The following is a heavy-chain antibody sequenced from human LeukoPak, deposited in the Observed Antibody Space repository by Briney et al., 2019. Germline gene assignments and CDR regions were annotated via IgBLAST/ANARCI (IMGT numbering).Heavy chain of an antibody. CDR3: ARGGGGWYSMDY. CDR1: GFSFDDYG. V-gene: IGHV3-20*04. J-gene: IGHJ4*02. CDR2: INWNGANT. Sequence: GGSLRLSCAASGFSFDDYGVTWVRQAPGKGLEWVSVINWNGANTGYADSVKGRFTISRDNAKNSLYLQMNSLRAEDTAVYYCARGGGGWYSMDYWGQGTLVTVSS. D-gene: IGHD6-19*01.